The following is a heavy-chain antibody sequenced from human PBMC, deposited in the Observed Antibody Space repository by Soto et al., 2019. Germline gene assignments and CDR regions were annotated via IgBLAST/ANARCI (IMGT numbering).Heavy chain of an antibody. V-gene: IGHV5-51*01. CDR1: GYSFTSYW. Sequence: PGESLNISCKGSGYSFTSYWIGLVRQMPGKGLGLMGIIYPGDSDTRYSPSFQGQVTISADKSISTAYLQWSSLKASDTAMYYCATYDFWSGYYKGYYGMDACGQGTTVTVSS. J-gene: IGHJ6*02. D-gene: IGHD3-3*01. CDR3: ATYDFWSGYYKGYYGMDA. CDR2: IYPGDSDT.